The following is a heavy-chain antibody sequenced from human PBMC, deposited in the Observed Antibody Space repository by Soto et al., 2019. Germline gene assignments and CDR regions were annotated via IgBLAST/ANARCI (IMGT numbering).Heavy chain of an antibody. V-gene: IGHV2-5*02. CDR3: AHRRYGSGPHGGWFDP. CDR1: GFSLSTSGVG. D-gene: IGHD3-10*01. J-gene: IGHJ5*02. CDR2: IYWDDDK. Sequence: QITLKESGPTLVKPTQTLTLTCTFSGFSLSTSGVGVGWIRQPPGKALEWLALIYWDDDKRYSPSLKSRLTSTKDTSKNQVVLTMTNMDPVDTATYYCAHRRYGSGPHGGWFDPWGQGTLVTVSS.